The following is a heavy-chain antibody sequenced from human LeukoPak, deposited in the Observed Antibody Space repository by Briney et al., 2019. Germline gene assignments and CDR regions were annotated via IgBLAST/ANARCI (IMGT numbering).Heavy chain of an antibody. D-gene: IGHD2-2*01. CDR2: IIPIFGTA. CDR3: ASDCSSTSCKMAYGTAPI. V-gene: IGHV1-69*13. J-gene: IGHJ4*02. CDR1: GGTFSSYA. Sequence: AASVKVSCKASGGTFSSYAISWVRQAPGQGLEWMGGIIPIFGTANYAQKFQGRVTITADESTSTAYRELSSLRSEDTAVYYCASDCSSTSCKMAYGTAPIWGQGTLVTVSS.